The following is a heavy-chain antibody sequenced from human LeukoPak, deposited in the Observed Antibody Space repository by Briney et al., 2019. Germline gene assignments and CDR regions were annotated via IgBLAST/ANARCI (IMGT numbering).Heavy chain of an antibody. CDR2: IYHSGST. CDR1: GASVSSSGYY. Sequence: SETLSLTCTVSGASVSSSGYYWSWIRQPPGTGLEWIGYIYHSGSTNYNPSLKSRVTISVDTSKNQFSLKLTSMTAADTAVYYCGRETIAATGTSVFFDYWGQGTLVTVSS. D-gene: IGHD6-13*01. J-gene: IGHJ4*02. CDR3: GRETIAATGTSVFFDY. V-gene: IGHV4-61*08.